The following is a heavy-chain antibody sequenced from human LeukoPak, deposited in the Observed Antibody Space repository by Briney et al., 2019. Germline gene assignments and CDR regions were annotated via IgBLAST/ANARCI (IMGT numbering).Heavy chain of an antibody. CDR1: GGSISSYY. V-gene: IGHV4-4*07. J-gene: IGHJ6*03. CDR2: IYTSGST. CDR3: ASSPRIASYMDV. D-gene: IGHD2-21*01. Sequence: SETLSLTCTVSGGSISSYYWSWIRQHAGKGLEWIGRIYTSGSTNYNPSLKSRVTMSVDTSKNQFSLKLSSVTAADTAVYYCASSPRIASYMDVWGKGTTVTVSS.